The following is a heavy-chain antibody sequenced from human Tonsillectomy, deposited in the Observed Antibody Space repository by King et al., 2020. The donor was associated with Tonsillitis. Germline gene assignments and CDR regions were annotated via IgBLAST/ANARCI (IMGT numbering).Heavy chain of an antibody. V-gene: IGHV3-21*01. J-gene: IGHJ4*02. CDR1: GFTFSSYS. CDR2: ISSGGTYI. D-gene: IGHD3-10*02. Sequence: VQLVESGGGLVKPGGSLRLSCAASGFTFSSYSMNWVRQAPGKGLEWVSSISSGGTYIYYADSVKGRFTISRDNAKNSLYLQMNSLRAEDTAVYYCARDPRLFGELSYYFDYWGQGTLVTVSS. CDR3: ARDPRLFGELSYYFDY.